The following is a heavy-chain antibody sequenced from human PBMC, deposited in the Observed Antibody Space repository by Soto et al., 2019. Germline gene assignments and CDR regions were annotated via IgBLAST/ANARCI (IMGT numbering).Heavy chain of an antibody. V-gene: IGHV1-46*01. J-gene: IGHJ4*02. CDR2: INPLPTGGST. D-gene: IGHD6-13*01. CDR1: GYIFTNYY. Sequence: QVQLVQSGAEVKKPGASVKVSCKASGYIFTNYYIHWVRQAPGQGLEWMAIINPLPTGGSTNYAQKFQGRVTVTRDTSTSTVYLELSSLRSDDTAVYYCARDLAAAAYWGQGTLVTVSS. CDR3: ARDLAAAAY.